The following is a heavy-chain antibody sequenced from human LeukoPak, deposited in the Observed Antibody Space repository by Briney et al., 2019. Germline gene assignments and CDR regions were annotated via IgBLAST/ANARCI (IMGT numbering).Heavy chain of an antibody. CDR2: IYTSGST. J-gene: IGHJ5*02. Sequence: SETLSLTCTVSGGSISSYYWSWIRQPAGKGLEWIGRIYTSGSTNYNPSLKSRVTISVDTSKNQFSLKLSSVTAADTAVYYCARKVLRYFDWLLLDWFDPWGQGTLVTVSS. CDR1: GGSISSYY. V-gene: IGHV4-4*07. CDR3: ARKVLRYFDWLLLDWFDP. D-gene: IGHD3-9*01.